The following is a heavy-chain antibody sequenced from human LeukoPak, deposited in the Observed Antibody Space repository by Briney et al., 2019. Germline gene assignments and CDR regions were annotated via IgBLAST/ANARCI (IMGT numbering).Heavy chain of an antibody. J-gene: IGHJ4*02. CDR1: RFTLNTYA. CDR3: AAPDYDILTGYSVDFDY. Sequence: GGSLRLSCAASRFTLNTYAMSWVRQAPGKGLEWVSAISGSGGTTSYADSVKGRFTISRDNSKNTLYLQMNSLRAEDTAVYYCAAPDYDILTGYSVDFDYWGQGTLVTVSS. CDR2: ISGSGGTT. V-gene: IGHV3-23*01. D-gene: IGHD3-9*01.